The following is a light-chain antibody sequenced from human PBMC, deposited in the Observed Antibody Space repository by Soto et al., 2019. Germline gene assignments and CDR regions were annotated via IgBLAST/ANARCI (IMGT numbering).Light chain of an antibody. V-gene: IGLV1-40*01. J-gene: IGLJ3*02. CDR1: SSNIGAGYD. CDR3: QSYDSSLSGWV. CDR2: GNS. Sequence: QSVLTQPPSVSGAPGQRVTISCTGSSSNIGAGYDVHWYQQLPGTAPKLLIYGNSNRPSGVPDRFSGSKSGTSASLAIPGLQAEDGADYYCQSYDSSLSGWVFGGGTKLTVL.